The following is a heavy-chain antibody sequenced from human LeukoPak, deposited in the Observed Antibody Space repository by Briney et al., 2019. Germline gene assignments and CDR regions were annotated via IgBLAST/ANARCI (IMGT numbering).Heavy chain of an antibody. V-gene: IGHV3-7*02. D-gene: IGHD5-18*01. CDR3: ARGDIQLWGIDY. Sequence: TGGSLRLSCAASGFTFSSYWMSWVRQAPGKGLEWVANIKHDGIDKIYVDSVKGRFTISRDNAKNSLYLQMNSLRAEDTAVYYCARGDIQLWGIDYWGQGTLVTVSS. CDR2: IKHDGIDK. J-gene: IGHJ4*02. CDR1: GFTFSSYW.